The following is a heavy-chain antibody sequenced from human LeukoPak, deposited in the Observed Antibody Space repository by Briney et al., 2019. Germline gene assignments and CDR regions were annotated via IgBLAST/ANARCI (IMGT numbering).Heavy chain of an antibody. CDR3: ALGYSYGNFDY. Sequence: SLKVSCKASGGTFSSYAISWVRQAPGQGLEWMGGIIPIVGTANYAQKFQGKVTITADESTSTAYMELSSLRSEDTAVYYCALGYSYGNFDYWGQGTLVTVSS. D-gene: IGHD5-18*01. J-gene: IGHJ4*02. V-gene: IGHV1-69*01. CDR2: IIPIVGTA. CDR1: GGTFSSYA.